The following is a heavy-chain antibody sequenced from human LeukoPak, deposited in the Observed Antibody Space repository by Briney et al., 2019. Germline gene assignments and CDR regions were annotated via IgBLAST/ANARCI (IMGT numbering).Heavy chain of an antibody. J-gene: IGHJ6*03. CDR2: IYHSGST. D-gene: IGHD3-3*01. CDR1: GYSISSGYY. CDR3: ARSNTYYDFWSGYCYWNQGYYMDV. Sequence: SETLSLTCTVSGYSISSGYYWGWIRQPPGKGLEWIGSIYHSGSTYYNPSLKSRVTISVDTSKNQFSLKLSSVTAADTAVYYCARSNTYYDFWSGYCYWNQGYYMDVWGKGATVTVSS. V-gene: IGHV4-38-2*02.